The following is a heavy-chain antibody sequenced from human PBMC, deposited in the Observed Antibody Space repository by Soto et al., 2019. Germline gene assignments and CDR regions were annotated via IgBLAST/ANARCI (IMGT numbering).Heavy chain of an antibody. CDR1: GGTFSSYA. CDR2: IIPICGTS. CDR3: ARYLTQYCHFCSGPGP. D-gene: IGHD3-3*01. J-gene: IGHJ5*02. Sequence: VASVKVSCKASGGTFSSYAISWVRQAPGQGLEWMGGIIPICGTSNYAQKFQGRVTITADKSTSTAYMELSSLRSEDTAVYYCARYLTQYCHFCSGPGPWGQGTMVSVSS. V-gene: IGHV1-69*06.